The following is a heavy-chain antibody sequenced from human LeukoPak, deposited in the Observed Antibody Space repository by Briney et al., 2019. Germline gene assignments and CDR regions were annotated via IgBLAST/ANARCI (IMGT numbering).Heavy chain of an antibody. D-gene: IGHD5-12*01. V-gene: IGHV1-18*01. Sequence: ASVKVSCKASGYTFNTYGFSWVRQAPGQGLEWMGWISAYNGNTNYAQKLQGRVTMTTDTLTSTAYMELRSLRSDDTAVYYCARDRGGYDFRYFDLWGRGTLVTVSS. J-gene: IGHJ2*01. CDR1: GYTFNTYG. CDR2: ISAYNGNT. CDR3: ARDRGGYDFRYFDL.